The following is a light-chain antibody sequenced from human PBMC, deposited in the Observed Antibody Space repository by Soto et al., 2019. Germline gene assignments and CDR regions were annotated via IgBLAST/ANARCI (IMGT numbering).Light chain of an antibody. CDR2: AAS. CDR3: QQYDSSPWT. J-gene: IGKJ1*01. V-gene: IGKV3-20*01. Sequence: EIVLTQSPGTLSLSPGERATLSCRASQSVSSSYFAWYQQRPGQAPRLLIYAASSRATGIPDRFSGSGSGTDFTLTISRLEPQDFAVYYCQQYDSSPWTFGQGTKVEI. CDR1: QSVSSSY.